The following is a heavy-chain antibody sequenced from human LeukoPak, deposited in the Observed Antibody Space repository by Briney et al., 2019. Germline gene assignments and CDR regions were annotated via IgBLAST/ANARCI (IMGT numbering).Heavy chain of an antibody. CDR3: ARDAPTRYCSGGSCYQNWFDP. Sequence: AASVKVSCKASGYTFTSYYMHWVRQAPGQGLEWMGIINPSGGSTSYAQKFQGRVTMTRDTSTSTVYMELSSLRSEDTAVYYCARDAPTRYCSGGSCYQNWFDPWGQGTLVTVSS. V-gene: IGHV1-46*01. D-gene: IGHD2-15*01. J-gene: IGHJ5*02. CDR1: GYTFTSYY. CDR2: INPSGGST.